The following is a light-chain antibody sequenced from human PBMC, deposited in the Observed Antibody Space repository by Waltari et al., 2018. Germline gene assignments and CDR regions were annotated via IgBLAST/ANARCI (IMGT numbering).Light chain of an antibody. CDR2: NNN. J-gene: IGLJ3*02. CDR3: AAWDDSLNGWV. V-gene: IGLV1-44*01. Sequence: QSVLTQPPSASGTPGQRVTISCSGSSSNIGQNTVHWYQQVPGTAPKLLIYNNNQRPSGVPDRFSGSKSDTSASLAISGLQSEDEADYYCAAWDDSLNGWVFGGGTKLTVL. CDR1: SSNIGQNT.